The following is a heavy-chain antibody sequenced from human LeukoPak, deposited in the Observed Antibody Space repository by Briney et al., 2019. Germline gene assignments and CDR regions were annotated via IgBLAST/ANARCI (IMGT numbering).Heavy chain of an antibody. CDR1: GGTFSSYA. J-gene: IGHJ4*02. CDR2: IIPIFGTA. Sequence: ASVKVSCKASGGTFSSYAISWVRQAPGQGLEWMGGIIPIFGTANYAQKFQGRVTITADESTSTAYMELSSLRSEDTAVYYCARDREYSSSSDRYYFDYWSQGTLVTVSS. V-gene: IGHV1-69*13. D-gene: IGHD6-6*01. CDR3: ARDREYSSSSDRYYFDY.